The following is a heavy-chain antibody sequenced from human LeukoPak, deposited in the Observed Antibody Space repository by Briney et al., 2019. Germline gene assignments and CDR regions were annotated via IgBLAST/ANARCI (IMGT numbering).Heavy chain of an antibody. J-gene: IGHJ5*02. Sequence: PETLSLTCTVSGGSISSYSSSWIRQPPGKGRGWIGYIYYSGSTTYNPSPKSGATIPVDTSKNQSSLNLSSVTAADTAVYYCASSPIIQVGNWFDPWGQGTLVTVSS. CDR3: ASSPIIQVGNWFDP. D-gene: IGHD1-1*01. CDR1: GGSISSYS. V-gene: IGHV4-59*01. CDR2: IYYSGST.